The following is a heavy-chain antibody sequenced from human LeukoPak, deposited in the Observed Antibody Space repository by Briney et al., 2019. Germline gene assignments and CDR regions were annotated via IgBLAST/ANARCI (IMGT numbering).Heavy chain of an antibody. CDR3: ARDWDDDFWSGYYMEHYGMDV. J-gene: IGHJ6*02. CDR1: GFTFSSYA. V-gene: IGHV3-30-3*01. CDR2: ISYDGSNK. Sequence: QPGGSLRLSCAASGFTFSSYAMHWVRQAPAKGLEWVAVISYDGSNKYYADSVKGRFTISRDNSKNTLYLQMNSLRAEDTAVYYCARDWDDDFWSGYYMEHYGMDVWGQGTTVTVSS. D-gene: IGHD3-3*01.